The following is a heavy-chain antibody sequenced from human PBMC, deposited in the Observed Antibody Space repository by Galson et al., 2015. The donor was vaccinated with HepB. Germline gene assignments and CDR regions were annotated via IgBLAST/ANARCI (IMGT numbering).Heavy chain of an antibody. J-gene: IGHJ4*02. CDR2: IWNDGNNR. V-gene: IGHV3-33*06. CDR3: AKDAYKSSYYFDP. CDR1: GFTFGNYG. Sequence: SLRLSCAASGFTFGNYGMHWVRQAPGKGLEWVAVIWNDGNNRYYSDSVKGRFSISRDNSKNTLYLQMNSLRAEDTAMYYCAKDAYKSSYYFDPWGQGITVTVSS. D-gene: IGHD3-16*01.